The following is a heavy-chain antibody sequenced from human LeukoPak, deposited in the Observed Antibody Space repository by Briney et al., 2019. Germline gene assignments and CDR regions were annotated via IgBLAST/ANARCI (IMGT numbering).Heavy chain of an antibody. J-gene: IGHJ1*01. D-gene: IGHD5-12*01. CDR3: AKDGAYSGYDFNNFQH. CDR2: ISASGGST. Sequence: GGSLRLSCAASGFTFSNYAMTWVRQAPGKGLEWVSTISASGGSTFYADSVKGRFPISRDNSKNTLYLQMNSLRAEDTAVYYCAKDGAYSGYDFNNFQHWGQGTLVTVSS. CDR1: GFTFSNYA. V-gene: IGHV3-23*01.